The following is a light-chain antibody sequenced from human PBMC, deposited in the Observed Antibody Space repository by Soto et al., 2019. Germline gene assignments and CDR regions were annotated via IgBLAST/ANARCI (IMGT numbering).Light chain of an antibody. J-gene: IGKJ1*01. Sequence: DIQMTQSPSTLSASVGDRVTITCRASQSISSWLAWYQQKPGKAPKLLIYKASYLQSWVPSTFSGSGSGTEFTLTLSSLQPDDFATYYCQQYKSYSSRTFGQGTKV. CDR3: QQYKSYSSRT. CDR1: QSISSW. CDR2: KAS. V-gene: IGKV1-5*03.